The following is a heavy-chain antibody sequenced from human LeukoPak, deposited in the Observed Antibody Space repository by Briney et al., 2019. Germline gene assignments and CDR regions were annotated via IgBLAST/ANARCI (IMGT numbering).Heavy chain of an antibody. CDR1: GGSISSYY. J-gene: IGHJ4*02. CDR2: IYYSGST. CDR3: ARRYIAPAGYCFDY. V-gene: IGHV4-59*08. D-gene: IGHD2-15*01. Sequence: SETLSLTCTVSGGSISSYYWSWIRQPPGKGLEWIGYIYYSGSTNYNPSLKSRVTISVDTSKNQFSLKLSSVTAADTAVYYCARRYIAPAGYCFDYWGQGILVTVSS.